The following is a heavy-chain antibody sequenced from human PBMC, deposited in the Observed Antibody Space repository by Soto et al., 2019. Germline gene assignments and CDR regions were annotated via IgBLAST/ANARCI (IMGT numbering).Heavy chain of an antibody. J-gene: IGHJ6*02. CDR1: GFKFNNYW. CDR3: ARGVRGHYGKDV. D-gene: IGHD3-10*01. V-gene: IGHV3-74*01. CDR2: INGDGTTT. Sequence: EVQLVESGGGLVQPGGSLRLSCAASGFKFNNYWIHWVRQAPGKGPMWVSRINGDGTTTNYADSVKGRFAISRDNAKNTVYLQMNSLRAEDTALYYCARGVRGHYGKDVRGQGTTVTVSS.